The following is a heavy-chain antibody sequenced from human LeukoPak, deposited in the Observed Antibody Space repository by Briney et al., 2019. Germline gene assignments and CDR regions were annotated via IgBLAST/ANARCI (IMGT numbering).Heavy chain of an antibody. Sequence: SETLSLTCTVSGGSISNHYWNWIRQPPGKGLEWIGCIYYRGNTNYNPSLESRVTISVDTSKNQFSLKLSSVTAADTAVYYCARDGHMVRGVITPLYWGQGTLVTVSS. CDR2: IYYRGNT. D-gene: IGHD3-10*01. J-gene: IGHJ4*02. CDR1: GGSISNHY. V-gene: IGHV4-59*11. CDR3: ARDGHMVRGVITPLY.